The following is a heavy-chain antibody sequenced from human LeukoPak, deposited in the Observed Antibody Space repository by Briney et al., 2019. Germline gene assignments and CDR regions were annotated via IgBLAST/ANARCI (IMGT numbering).Heavy chain of an antibody. CDR2: IWHVGSHN. CDR3: ARAIFGSGSYPDF. Sequence: GGSLRLSCAASGFAFNTYSMHWVRQAPGQGLEWVALIWHVGSHNFYSHSVGGQFTISRNNSKNTVSLQMNNLRPEDTAVYYCARAIFGSGSYPDFWGQGTLVTVSS. CDR1: GFAFNTYS. D-gene: IGHD3-10*01. J-gene: IGHJ4*02. V-gene: IGHV3-33*01.